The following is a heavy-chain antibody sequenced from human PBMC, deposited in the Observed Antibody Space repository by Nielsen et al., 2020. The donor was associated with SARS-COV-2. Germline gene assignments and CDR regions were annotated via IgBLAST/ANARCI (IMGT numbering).Heavy chain of an antibody. Sequence: KVSCKGSGYNFDTHWIGWVRQMPGKGLEWMGIIYPGGSDTRYSPSFQGQVTISADKSISTAYLQWSSLKASDTAMYYCARADDFWSAQGYMDVWGRGTTVTVSS. D-gene: IGHD3-3*01. CDR2: IYPGGSDT. CDR1: GYNFDTHW. CDR3: ARADDFWSAQGYMDV. J-gene: IGHJ6*03. V-gene: IGHV5-51*01.